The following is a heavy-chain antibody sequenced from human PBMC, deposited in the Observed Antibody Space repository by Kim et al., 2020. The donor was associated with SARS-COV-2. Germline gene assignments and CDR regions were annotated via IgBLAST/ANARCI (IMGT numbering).Heavy chain of an antibody. CDR1: GFTFSSYA. CDR2: ISGSGGST. V-gene: IGHV3-23*01. D-gene: IGHD5-18*01. Sequence: GGSLRLSCAASGFTFSSYAMSWVRQAPGKGLEWVSAISGSGGSTYYADSVKGRFTISRDNSKNTLYLQMNSLRAEDTAVYYCAKEPRWSYGYFQLGYFDYWGQGTLVTVSS. CDR3: AKEPRWSYGYFQLGYFDY. J-gene: IGHJ4*02.